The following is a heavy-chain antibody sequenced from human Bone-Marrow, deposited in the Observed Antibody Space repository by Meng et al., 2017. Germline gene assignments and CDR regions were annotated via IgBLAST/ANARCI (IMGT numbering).Heavy chain of an antibody. CDR1: GLTFSNAW. V-gene: IGHV3-48*04. CDR2: ISSSGSTI. CDR3: ASGSEGYCSGGSCFRVY. D-gene: IGHD2-15*01. Sequence: GGSLRLSCAASGLTFSNAWMTWVRQAPGKGLEWASYISSSGSTIYYADSVKGRFTISRDNAKNSLYLQMNSLRAEDTAVYYCASGSEGYCSGGSCFRVYWGQGTLVTVSS. J-gene: IGHJ4*02.